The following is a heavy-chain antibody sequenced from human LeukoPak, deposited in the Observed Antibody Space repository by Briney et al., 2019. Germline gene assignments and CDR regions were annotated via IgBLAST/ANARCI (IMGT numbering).Heavy chain of an antibody. Sequence: GGSLRLSCAASGFTFSSYSMNWVRQAPGKGLDWVSSISRSSSYIYYADSVKGRFTISRDNAKNSLYLQMNSLRAEDTAVYYCARDRYFDWPHAADYWGQGTLVTVSS. CDR2: ISRSSSYI. CDR3: ARDRYFDWPHAADY. CDR1: GFTFSSYS. V-gene: IGHV3-21*01. D-gene: IGHD3-9*01. J-gene: IGHJ4*02.